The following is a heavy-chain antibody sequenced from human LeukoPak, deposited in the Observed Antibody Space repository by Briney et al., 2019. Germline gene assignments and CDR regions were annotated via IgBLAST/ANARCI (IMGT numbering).Heavy chain of an antibody. CDR3: AELGITMIRGV. CDR1: GFTFSSYG. J-gene: IGHJ6*04. Sequence: GGSLRLSCAASGFTFSSYGMHWVRQAPGKGLEWVSYISSSGSTIYYADSVKGRFTISREHAKNSLYLQMNSQRAEDTAVYYCAELGITMIRGVWGKGTTVTISS. D-gene: IGHD3-22*01. CDR2: ISSSGSTI. V-gene: IGHV3-48*04.